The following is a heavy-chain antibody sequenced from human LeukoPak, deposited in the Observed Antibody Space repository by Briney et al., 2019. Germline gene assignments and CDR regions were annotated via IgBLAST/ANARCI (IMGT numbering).Heavy chain of an antibody. CDR1: VGSITSGRYY. Sequence: SQTLSLTRTVSVGSITSGRYYWSWIRQHPGKGLEWIGYVHYSRSTYNTPSLKSRVTISVDTSKNHFPLKLSSVAAADAAVYYGATSLARCENWFDPWGQGTLVTVPS. D-gene: IGHD2-2*01. CDR3: ATSLARCENWFDP. J-gene: IGHJ5*02. V-gene: IGHV4-31*03. CDR2: VHYSRST.